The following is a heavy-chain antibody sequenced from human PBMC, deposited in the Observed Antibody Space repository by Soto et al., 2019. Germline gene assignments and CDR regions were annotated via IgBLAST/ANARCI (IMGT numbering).Heavy chain of an antibody. CDR2: IYYSVST. D-gene: IGHD3-16*01. V-gene: IGHV4-39*01. CDR1: GGSISSSRYY. Sequence: QLQLQESGPGLVKPSETLSLTCTVSGGSISSSRYYWGWIRQPPGKGLEWIGSIYYSVSTYYNPSLKSRVTISVDTSNNQFSLKLSSVTAADTAVYYCARHYVDVPYYFDYWGQGTLVTVSS. CDR3: ARHYVDVPYYFDY. J-gene: IGHJ4*02.